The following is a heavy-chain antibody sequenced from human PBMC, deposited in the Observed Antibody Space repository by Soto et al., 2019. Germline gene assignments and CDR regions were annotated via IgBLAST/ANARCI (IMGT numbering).Heavy chain of an antibody. CDR1: GFTFSSCA. V-gene: IGHV3-23*04. D-gene: IGHD5-18*01. CDR3: AKDTFEYRAMVADY. J-gene: IGHJ4*02. CDR2: ISGSGGST. Sequence: VQLVESGGGVVQPGRSLRLSCAASGFTFSSCAMHWVRQAPGKGLEWVSAISGSGGSTYYADSVKGRFTISRDNCKNTLYLQMNSLRAEDTAVYYCAKDTFEYRAMVADYWGQGTLVTVSS.